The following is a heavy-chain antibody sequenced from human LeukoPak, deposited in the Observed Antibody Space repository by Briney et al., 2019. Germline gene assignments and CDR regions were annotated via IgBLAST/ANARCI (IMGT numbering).Heavy chain of an antibody. Sequence: ASVKVSCKASGYIFTSYYMHWVRQAPGRGLEWMGIINPSSGSTSYAQKFQDRVKMTRDTSRSTVYMELSSLRSEDTAVYYCARRAGDHYYFDYWGQGTLVTVSS. J-gene: IGHJ4*02. V-gene: IGHV1-46*01. CDR1: GYIFTSYY. CDR3: ARRAGDHYYFDY. CDR2: INPSSGST. D-gene: IGHD7-27*01.